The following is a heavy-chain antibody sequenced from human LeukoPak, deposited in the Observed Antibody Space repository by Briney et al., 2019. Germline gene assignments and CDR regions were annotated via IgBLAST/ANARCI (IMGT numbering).Heavy chain of an antibody. D-gene: IGHD5-12*01. CDR2: INHSGST. J-gene: IGHJ4*02. Sequence: PSETLSLTCAVYGGSFNGYYWSWIRQPPGKGLEWIGKINHSGSTNYNPSLKSRVTISVDTSKNQFSQKLSSVTAADTAVYYCARGALYSGYDLASYYFDYWGQGTLVTVSS. V-gene: IGHV4-34*01. CDR1: GGSFNGYY. CDR3: ARGALYSGYDLASYYFDY.